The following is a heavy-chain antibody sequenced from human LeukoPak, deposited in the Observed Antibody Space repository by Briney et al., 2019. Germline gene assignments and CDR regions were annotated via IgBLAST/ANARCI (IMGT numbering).Heavy chain of an antibody. Sequence: PGGSLRLSCAASGFTFSTYAMSWVRQAPGKGLVWVSRINNDGSSTSYADSVKGRFTISRDNAKNTLYLQMNSLRAEDTAVYCCARGGNSPHDYWGQGTLVTVSS. CDR2: INNDGSST. V-gene: IGHV3-74*01. J-gene: IGHJ4*02. CDR1: GFTFSTYA. D-gene: IGHD2-21*01. CDR3: ARGGNSPHDY.